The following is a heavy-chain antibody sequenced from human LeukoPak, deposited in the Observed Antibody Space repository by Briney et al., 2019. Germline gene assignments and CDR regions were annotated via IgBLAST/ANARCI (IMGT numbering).Heavy chain of an antibody. V-gene: IGHV4-4*02. CDR3: AKSHPVPAAILPAFDI. CDR1: GDSISTNNW. D-gene: IGHD2-2*01. Sequence: SGTLSLTCAVSGDSISTNNWWSWVRQPPGRGLEWVGEISHGGHTNYHPSLKSRVTISVDTSKNQFSLKLSSVTAADTAVYYCAKSHPVPAAILPAFDIWGQGTMVTVSS. CDR2: ISHGGHT. J-gene: IGHJ3*02.